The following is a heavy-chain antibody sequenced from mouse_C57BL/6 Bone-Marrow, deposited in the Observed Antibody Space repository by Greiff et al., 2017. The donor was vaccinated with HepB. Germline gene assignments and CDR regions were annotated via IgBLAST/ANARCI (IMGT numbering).Heavy chain of an antibody. Sequence: QVHVKQSGAELARPGASVKMSCKASGYTFTSYTMHWVKQRPGQGLEWIGYINPSSGYTKYNQKFKDKATLTADKSTSTAYMQLSSLTSEDSAVYYCARYGGEGFAYWGQGTRVTVSA. CDR1: GYTFTSYT. D-gene: IGHD1-1*02. CDR3: ARYGGEGFAY. V-gene: IGHV1-4*01. J-gene: IGHJ3*01. CDR2: INPSSGYT.